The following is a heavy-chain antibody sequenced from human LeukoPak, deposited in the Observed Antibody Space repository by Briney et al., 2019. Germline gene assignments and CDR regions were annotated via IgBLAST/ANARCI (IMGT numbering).Heavy chain of an antibody. D-gene: IGHD1-1*01. CDR1: GFTFSSFW. CDR3: ARITTNGYFEY. J-gene: IGHJ4*02. Sequence: GGSLRLSCAASGFTFSSFWMGWVRQAPGKGLEWVASIKYDESEKHHVDSVKGRFTISRDNAKNSLYLQMNSLRAEDTAVYFCARITTNGYFEYWGQGTLVTVSS. CDR2: IKYDESEK. V-gene: IGHV3-7*01.